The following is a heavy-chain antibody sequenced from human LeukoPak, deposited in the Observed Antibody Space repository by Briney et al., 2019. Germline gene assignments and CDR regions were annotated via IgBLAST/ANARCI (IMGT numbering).Heavy chain of an antibody. J-gene: IGHJ5*02. CDR1: GYSFTSYW. CDR3: ARRYNWNDPNWFDP. V-gene: IGHV5-51*01. Sequence: GESLKISCKGSGYSFTSYWISWVRQMPGKGLEWMRIIYPGDSDTGYSPSFQGQVTISADKSISTAYLQWSSLKASDTAMYYCARRYNWNDPNWFDPWGQGTLVTVSS. D-gene: IGHD1-1*01. CDR2: IYPGDSDT.